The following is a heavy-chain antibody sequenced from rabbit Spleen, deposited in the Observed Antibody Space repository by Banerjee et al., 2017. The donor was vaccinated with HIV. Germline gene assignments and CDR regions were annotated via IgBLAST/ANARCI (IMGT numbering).Heavy chain of an antibody. CDR1: GFSFSSSYY. CDR2: IYAGSGDSN. Sequence: QSLEESGGDLVKPGASLTLTCTASGFSFSSSYYVCWVRQAPGKGLEWIACIYAGSGDSNVYASWAKGRFTISKTSSTTVTLQMTSLTAADTATYFCARDTASSFSSYGMDLWGPGTLVTVS. CDR3: ARDTASSFSSYGMDL. V-gene: IGHV1S40*01. J-gene: IGHJ6*01. D-gene: IGHD8-1*01.